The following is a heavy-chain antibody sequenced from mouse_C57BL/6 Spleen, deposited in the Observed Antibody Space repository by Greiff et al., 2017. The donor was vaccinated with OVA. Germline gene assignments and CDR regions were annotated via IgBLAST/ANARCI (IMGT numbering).Heavy chain of an antibody. D-gene: IGHD1-1*01. CDR2: IDPETGGT. Sequence: VKLVESGAELVRPGASVTLSCKASGYTFTDYEMHWVKQTPVHGLEWIGAIDPETGGTAYNQKFKGKAILTADKSSSTAYMELRSLTSEDSAVYYCTRPDYYGSSFDYWGQGTTLTVSS. J-gene: IGHJ2*01. CDR1: GYTFTDYE. CDR3: TRPDYYGSSFDY. V-gene: IGHV1-15*01.